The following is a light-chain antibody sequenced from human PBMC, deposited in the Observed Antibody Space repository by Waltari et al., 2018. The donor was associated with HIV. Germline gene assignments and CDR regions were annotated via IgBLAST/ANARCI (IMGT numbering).Light chain of an antibody. CDR1: RTNIGAGHD. V-gene: IGLV1-40*01. J-gene: IGLJ1*01. CDR3: QSYDTSLSVNYV. Sequence: QSVLTQPPSVSGALGQRVTISCTGSRTNIGAGHDVHWYQQLPGPAPNLPIYSKISRPSGVPDRFAASKSGTSASLAITGLRPEDEADYYGQSYDTSLSVNYVFGTGTKVTVL. CDR2: SKI.